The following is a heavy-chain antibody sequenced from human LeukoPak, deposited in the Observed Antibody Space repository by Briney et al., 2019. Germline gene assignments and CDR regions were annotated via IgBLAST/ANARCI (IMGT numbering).Heavy chain of an antibody. Sequence: SETLSLTCTVSGGSMSGYYWSWIRQPPGKGLEWIGYIFSSGSYNFNPSLKSRVTISVDTSRNQFSLRLSSVTAADTAVYSCARRSKLGYYFDSWGQGILVTVSS. CDR3: ARRSKLGYYFDS. J-gene: IGHJ4*02. CDR1: GGSMSGYY. D-gene: IGHD3-16*01. CDR2: IFSSGSY. V-gene: IGHV4-59*08.